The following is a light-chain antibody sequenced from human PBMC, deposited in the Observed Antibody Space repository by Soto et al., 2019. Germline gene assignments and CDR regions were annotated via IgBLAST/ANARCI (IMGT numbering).Light chain of an antibody. CDR3: QQYGSSPRT. CDR1: QNISNNY. CDR2: GAS. V-gene: IGKV3-20*01. Sequence: EIVLTQSPGTLSLSPGERATLSCRASQNISNNYLTWYQQKPGQAPRLLIYGASSRATGIPDRFSGSGSGTDFTLTISRLDPEDFAVFYCQQYGSSPRTF. J-gene: IGKJ1*01.